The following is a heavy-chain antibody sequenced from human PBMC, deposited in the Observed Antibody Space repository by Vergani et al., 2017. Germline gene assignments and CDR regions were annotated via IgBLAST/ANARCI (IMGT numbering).Heavy chain of an antibody. CDR3: ARDYYGSGGYYIDY. CDR2: ISRSSNI. CDR1: GFTLSSFS. J-gene: IGHJ4*02. V-gene: IGHV3-48*01. D-gene: IGHD3-10*01. Sequence: EVQLVESGGDLVQPGGSLRLSCAASGFTLSSFSMNWVRQAPGKGLEWVSYISRSSNIFYADPVKGRFTISRDNGKNWLYLQMNSLRAEDTAVYYCARDYYGSGGYYIDYWGQGILVTV.